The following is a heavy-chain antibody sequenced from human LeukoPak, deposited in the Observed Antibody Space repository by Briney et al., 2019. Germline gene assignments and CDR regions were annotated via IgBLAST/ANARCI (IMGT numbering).Heavy chain of an antibody. D-gene: IGHD3-22*01. CDR1: GYTFTGYY. V-gene: IGHV1-2*02. CDR2: INPNSGGT. Sequence: GASVKVSCKASGYTFTGYYMHWVRQAPGQGLEWMGWINPNSGGTNYAQKFQGRVTMTRDTSISTAYMELSRLRSDDTAVYCCARDAEKFYYDSSGYYSDYWGQGTLVTVSS. J-gene: IGHJ4*02. CDR3: ARDAEKFYYDSSGYYSDY.